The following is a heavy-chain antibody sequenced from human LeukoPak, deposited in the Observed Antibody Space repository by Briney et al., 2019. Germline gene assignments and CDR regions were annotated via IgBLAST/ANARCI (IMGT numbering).Heavy chain of an antibody. CDR1: GYGFTSYW. V-gene: IGHV5-51*01. J-gene: IGHJ4*02. D-gene: IGHD4-17*01. CDR3: ARSQTTSPASGFEY. CDR2: IYPGDSDT. Sequence: GESLKISCKGSGYGFTSYWIGWVRQMPGKGLEWMGSIYPGDSDTRYSPSFQGQVTISADRSINTAFLQWSSLKASDTAMYYCARSQTTSPASGFEYWGQGALVTVSS.